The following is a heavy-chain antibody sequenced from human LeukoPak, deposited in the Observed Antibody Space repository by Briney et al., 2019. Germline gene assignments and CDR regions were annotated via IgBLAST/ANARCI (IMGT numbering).Heavy chain of an antibody. CDR3: ARGLRDYGDYGSAFDY. CDR2: IYSGGST. J-gene: IGHJ4*02. CDR1: GFTVSSNY. D-gene: IGHD4-17*01. V-gene: IGHV3-66*01. Sequence: GGSLRLSCAASGFTVSSNYMSWVRQAPGKGLEWVSVIYSGGSTYYADSVKGRFTISRDNSKNTLYLQMNSLRAEDTAVYYCARGLRDYGDYGSAFDYWGQGTLVTVSS.